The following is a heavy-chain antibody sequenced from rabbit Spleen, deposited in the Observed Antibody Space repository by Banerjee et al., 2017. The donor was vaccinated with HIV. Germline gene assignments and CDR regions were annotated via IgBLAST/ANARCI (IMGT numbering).Heavy chain of an antibody. CDR1: GFSFSSSYD. CDR3: ARDTGSSFSSYGMDL. Sequence: QEQLVESGGDLVKPGASLTLTCTVSGFSFSSSYDMCWVRQAPGKGLEWIACINIVTGKSVYASWAKGRFVMSRTSSTTVTLQMTSLTAADTATYFCARDTGSSFSSYGMDLWGPGTLVTVS. D-gene: IGHD8-1*01. J-gene: IGHJ6*01. CDR2: INIVTGKS. V-gene: IGHV1S45*01.